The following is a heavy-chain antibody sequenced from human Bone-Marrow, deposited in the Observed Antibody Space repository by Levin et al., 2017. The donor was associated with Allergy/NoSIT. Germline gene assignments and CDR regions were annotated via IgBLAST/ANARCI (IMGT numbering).Heavy chain of an antibody. V-gene: IGHV3-9*01. CDR1: GFTFDDYA. CDR2: ISWNSGSI. J-gene: IGHJ4*02. D-gene: IGHD1-26*01. CDR3: AKIRGGSYKGTDYFDY. Sequence: GGSLRLSCAASGFTFDDYAMHWVRQAPGKGLEWVSGISWNSGSIGYADSVKGRFTISRDNAKNSLYLQMNSLRAEDTALYYCAKIRGGSYKGTDYFDYWGQGTLVTVSS.